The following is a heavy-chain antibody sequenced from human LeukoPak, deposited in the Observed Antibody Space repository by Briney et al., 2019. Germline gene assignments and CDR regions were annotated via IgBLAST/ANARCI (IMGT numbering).Heavy chain of an antibody. CDR2: IYYSGST. J-gene: IGHJ5*02. CDR1: GGSISSGDYY. CDR3: ARGRSRSPLWFDP. V-gene: IGHV4-30-4*01. Sequence: SETLSLTCTVSGGSISSGDYYWSWIRQPPGKGLEWIGYIYYSGSTYYNPSLKSRVTISVDTSKNQFSLKLSSVTAADTAVYYCARGRSRSPLWFDPWGQGTLVTVSS.